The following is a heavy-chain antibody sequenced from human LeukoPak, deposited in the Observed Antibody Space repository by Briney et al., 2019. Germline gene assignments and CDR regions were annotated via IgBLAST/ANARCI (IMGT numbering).Heavy chain of an antibody. CDR2: ISAYNGNT. CDR3: ASSSLDDYGDTPFDY. Sequence: ASVKVFCKASGYTFTSYGISWVRQAPGQGLEWMGWISAYNGNTNYAQKLQGRVTMTTDTSTSTAYMELSRLRSDDTAVYYCASSSLDDYGDTPFDYWGQGTLVTVSS. V-gene: IGHV1-18*01. CDR1: GYTFTSYG. D-gene: IGHD4-17*01. J-gene: IGHJ4*02.